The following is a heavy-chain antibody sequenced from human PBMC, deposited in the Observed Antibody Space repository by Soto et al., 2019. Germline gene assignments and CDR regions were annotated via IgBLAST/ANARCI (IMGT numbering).Heavy chain of an antibody. CDR1: GFTFSSYA. J-gene: IGHJ4*02. CDR3: AKENVVLMVYDASSGDY. V-gene: IGHV3-23*01. D-gene: IGHD2-8*01. Sequence: EVQLLESGGGLVQPGGSLRLSCAASGFTFSSYAMSWVRQAPGMGLEWVSAISGSGGSTYYADSVKGRFTISRDNSKNALYMQMNSLSAEVTAVYYGAKENVVLMVYDASSGDYRGQGTLVTVFS. CDR2: ISGSGGST.